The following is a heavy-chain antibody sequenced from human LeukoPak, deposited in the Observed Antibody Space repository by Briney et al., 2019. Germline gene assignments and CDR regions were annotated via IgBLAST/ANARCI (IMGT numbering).Heavy chain of an antibody. CDR3: ARELPGTRFFDY. V-gene: IGHV1-2*02. J-gene: IGHJ4*02. Sequence: ASVKVSCKASGYTFTGYYMHWVRQAPGQGLEWMGWINPNSGGTNYAQKFQGRVTMTRDTSISTAYMELSRLRSDDTAVYYCARELPGTRFFDYWGQGTLVTVSS. D-gene: IGHD1-1*01. CDR1: GYTFTGYY. CDR2: INPNSGGT.